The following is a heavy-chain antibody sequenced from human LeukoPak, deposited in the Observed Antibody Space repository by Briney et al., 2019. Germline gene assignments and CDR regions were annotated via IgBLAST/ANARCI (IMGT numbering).Heavy chain of an antibody. CDR1: GFTFSSYS. CDR2: ISSSSSYI. D-gene: IGHD4-17*01. V-gene: IGHV3-21*01. CDR3: AREVTTPSPGAFDI. J-gene: IGHJ3*02. Sequence: KPGGSLRLSCAASGFTFSSYSMNWVRQAPGKGLEWVSSISSSSSYIHYADSVKGRCTISRDNAKNSLYLQMNRLRAEDTAVYYCAREVTTPSPGAFDIWGQGTMVTVPS.